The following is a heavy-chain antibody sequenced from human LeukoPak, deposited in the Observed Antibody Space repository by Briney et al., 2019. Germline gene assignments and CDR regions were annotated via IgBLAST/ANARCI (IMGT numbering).Heavy chain of an antibody. CDR3: ARGGGLDV. D-gene: IGHD3-16*01. CDR2: IKQDGSKK. CDR1: GFPFSSYW. J-gene: IGHJ6*02. V-gene: IGHV3-7*03. Sequence: GGSLRLSCVASGFPFSSYWMTWVRQAPGKGLEWVANIKQDGSKKSYVDSVKGRFTISRDNAKNSLYLQMSNLRAEDTAVYFCARGGGLDVWGQGATVTVSS.